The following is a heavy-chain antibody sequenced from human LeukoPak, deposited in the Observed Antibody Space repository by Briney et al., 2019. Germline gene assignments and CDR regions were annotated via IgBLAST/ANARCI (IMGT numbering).Heavy chain of an antibody. CDR1: GFTFSNYW. D-gene: IGHD7-27*01. J-gene: IGHJ4*02. Sequence: GGSLRLSCAASGFTFSNYWMHWVRQAPGRGLEWVSGISDGGSRTYYADSVKGRFTISRDDSKNTLYLQMNSLRAEDTAVYYCAKVQLGIGVDYWGQGTLVTVSS. CDR3: AKVQLGIGVDY. CDR2: ISDGGSRT. V-gene: IGHV3-23*01.